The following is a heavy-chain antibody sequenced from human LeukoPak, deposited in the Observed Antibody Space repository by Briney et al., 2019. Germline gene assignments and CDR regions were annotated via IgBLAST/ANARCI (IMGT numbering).Heavy chain of an antibody. D-gene: IGHD6-13*01. CDR2: IYYSGST. CDR3: ARDLCQYSSSCPVDY. V-gene: IGHV4-59*01. Sequence: SETLSLTCTVSGGSISSYYWSWIRQPPGKGLEWIGYIYYSGSTNYNPSLKSRVTISVDTSKNQFSLKLSSVTAADTAVYYCARDLCQYSSSCPVDYWGQGTLVTVSS. CDR1: GGSISSYY. J-gene: IGHJ4*02.